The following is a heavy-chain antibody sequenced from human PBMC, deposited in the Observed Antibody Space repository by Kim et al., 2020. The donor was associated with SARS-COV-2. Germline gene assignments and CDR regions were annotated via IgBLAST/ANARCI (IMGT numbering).Heavy chain of an antibody. CDR3: ARRGTGYYYGMDV. V-gene: IGHV1-3*01. CDR2: INPGNGDT. CDR1: GYTFTNYS. D-gene: IGHD3-9*01. J-gene: IGHJ6*02. Sequence: ASVKVSCKASGYTFTNYSMHWVRQAPKQRLEWLGWINPGNGDTKYSQKIQGRVTVTRDTSASTAYMELSSLRSEDTAVYYCARRGTGYYYGMDVWGQGTTVTVSS.